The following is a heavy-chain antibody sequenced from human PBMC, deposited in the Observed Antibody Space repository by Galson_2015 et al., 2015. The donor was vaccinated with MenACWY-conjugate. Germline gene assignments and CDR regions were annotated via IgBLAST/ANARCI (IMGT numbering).Heavy chain of an antibody. CDR3: VRDRGDTVAVIPADYFDY. J-gene: IGHJ4*02. Sequence: SLRLSCAVSGFTFTRHWMHWVRQVPGKGLVWVSRINRDGTSTTYADSVKGRFTISRDNAKNTLYLQVNSLRVEDTAMYYCVRDRGDTVAVIPADYFDYWGQGTLVTVS. CDR2: INRDGTST. D-gene: IGHD2-15*01. CDR1: GFTFTRHW. V-gene: IGHV3-74*01.